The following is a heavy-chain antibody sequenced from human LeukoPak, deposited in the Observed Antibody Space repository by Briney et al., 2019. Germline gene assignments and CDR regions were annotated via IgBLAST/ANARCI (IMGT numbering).Heavy chain of an antibody. CDR1: GFTFSDYY. Sequence: PGGSLRLSCAASGFTFSDYYISWIRQAPGKGLEWISYISRSGSNIYYADSLKGGFTISRDNAKNSLYLQMNSLRAEDTAVYCCARIGNLLSIEYWYFDLWGRGTLLTVSS. CDR3: ARIGNLLSIEYWYFDL. CDR2: ISRSGSNI. J-gene: IGHJ2*01. D-gene: IGHD1-14*01. V-gene: IGHV3-11*01.